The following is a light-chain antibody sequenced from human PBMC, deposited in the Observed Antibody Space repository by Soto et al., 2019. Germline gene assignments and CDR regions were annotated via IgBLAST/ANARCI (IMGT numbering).Light chain of an antibody. CDR2: DDS. CDR3: RVWDSTSDHVV. CDR1: NIGSKS. Sequence: SYELTQPPSVSVAPGQTATITCGGTNIGSKSVHWYQQKPGQAPVMVVYDDSERPSGIPERFSGSNSGNTATLTISRVEAGDEADYYCRVWDSTSDHVVFGGGTKVTVL. V-gene: IGLV3-21*02. J-gene: IGLJ2*01.